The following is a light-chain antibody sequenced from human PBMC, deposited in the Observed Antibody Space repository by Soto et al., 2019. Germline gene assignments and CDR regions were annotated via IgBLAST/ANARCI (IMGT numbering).Light chain of an antibody. Sequence: DIQMTQSPSTLSASVGDRVTITCRASQSISSWFAWYQQTPGKAAKLLIYTASRLESGVPSRFSGSGAGTVFTLTISSLQPDDIANYYCQQYNSYSTFGQGTKVEIK. CDR2: TAS. CDR3: QQYNSYST. CDR1: QSISSW. J-gene: IGKJ1*01. V-gene: IGKV1-5*03.